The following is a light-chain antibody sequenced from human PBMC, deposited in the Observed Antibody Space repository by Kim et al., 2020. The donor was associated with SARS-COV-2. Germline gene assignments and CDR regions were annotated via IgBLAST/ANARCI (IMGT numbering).Light chain of an antibody. CDR2: AAS. CDR3: QKYNDVPWT. CDR1: QGISNL. J-gene: IGKJ1*01. V-gene: IGKV1-27*01. Sequence: ASLGETVTITCRASQGISNLLAWYQQKPGRVPTLLIYAASILHSGAPSRFVGSGAGTVFTLTISDLQPEDVGTYYCQKYNDVPWTFGPGTKVDIK.